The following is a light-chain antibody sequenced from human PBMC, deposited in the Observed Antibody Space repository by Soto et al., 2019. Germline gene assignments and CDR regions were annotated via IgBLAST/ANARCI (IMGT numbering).Light chain of an antibody. J-gene: IGKJ2*01. CDR3: QQYYSTPPYT. CDR1: QSVLYSSNNQNY. V-gene: IGKV4-1*01. CDR2: WAS. Sequence: DIVMTQSPDSLAVSLGERATINCKSSQSVLYSSNNQNYLAWYQQKPGQAPKLLIYWASTRESGVPDRFSGSGSGTDFTLTISSLQAEDVAVYYCQQYYSTPPYTLSQGTKLEIK.